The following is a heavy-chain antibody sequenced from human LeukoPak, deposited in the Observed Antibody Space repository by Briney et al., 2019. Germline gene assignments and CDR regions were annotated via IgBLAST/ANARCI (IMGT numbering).Heavy chain of an antibody. J-gene: IGHJ4*02. CDR3: AADMGGLRWRRGESFGY. Sequence: ASVKVSCKASGFTFTSSAVQWVRQASGQRLEWIGWIVVGSGNTNYAQKFQERVTITRDMSTGTAYMELSSLRSEDTAVYYCAADMGGLRWRRGESFGYWGQGTLVTVSS. CDR2: IVVGSGNT. V-gene: IGHV1-58*01. CDR1: GFTFTSSA. D-gene: IGHD4-23*01.